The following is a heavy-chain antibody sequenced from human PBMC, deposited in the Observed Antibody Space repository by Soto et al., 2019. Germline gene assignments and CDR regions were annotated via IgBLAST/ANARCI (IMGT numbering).Heavy chain of an antibody. V-gene: IGHV3-23*01. CDR2: ISGSGGST. J-gene: IGHJ4*02. Sequence: VQLLESGGGLVQPGGSLRLSCAASGFTFSSYAMSWVRQAPGKGLEWVSAISGSGGSTYYADSVKGRFTISRDNSKNTLYLQMNSLRAEDTAVYYCAKGSRIVVVTLGYFDYWGQGTLVTVSS. D-gene: IGHD3-22*01. CDR3: AKGSRIVVVTLGYFDY. CDR1: GFTFSSYA.